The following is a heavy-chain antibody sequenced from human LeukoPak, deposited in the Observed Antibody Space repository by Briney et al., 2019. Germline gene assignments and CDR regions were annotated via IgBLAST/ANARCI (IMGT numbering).Heavy chain of an antibody. D-gene: IGHD3-3*01. V-gene: IGHV3-66*01. CDR2: IYSGGST. CDR3: ARASYYDFWSGPDWFDP. J-gene: IGHJ5*02. CDR1: GFTFSSYS. Sequence: SGGSLRLSCAASGFTFSSYSMNWVRQAPGKGLEWVSVIYSGGSTYYADSVKGRFTISRDNSKDTLYLQMNSLRAEDTAVYYCARASYYDFWSGPDWFDPWGQGTLVTVSS.